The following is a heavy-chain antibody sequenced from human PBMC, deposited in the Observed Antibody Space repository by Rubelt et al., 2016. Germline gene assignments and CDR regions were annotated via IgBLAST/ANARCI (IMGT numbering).Heavy chain of an antibody. CDR2: ISYDGSNK. D-gene: IGHD3-10*01. V-gene: IGHV3-30*14. CDR1: GLNFKNAW. J-gene: IGHJ4*02. CDR3: ARGQGFGNLFVY. Sequence: GGGLAKPGGSLRLSCAASGLNFKNAWMYWVRQAPGKGLEWVAVISYDGSNKYYADSVKGRFTISRDNSKNTLDLQMDSLRAEDTAVYYCARGQGFGNLFVYWGQGTLVTVSS.